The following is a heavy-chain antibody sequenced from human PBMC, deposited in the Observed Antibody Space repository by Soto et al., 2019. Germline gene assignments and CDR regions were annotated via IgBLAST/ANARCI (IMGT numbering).Heavy chain of an antibody. CDR1: GYTFINYA. J-gene: IGHJ4*02. CDR3: ARGYDSSGYYHY. Sequence: ASVKVSCKASGYTFINYAMHWVRQAPGQRLEWMGWINAANGNTKYSQKFQGRVTITADKSTSTAYMELSSLRSEDTAVYYCARGYDSSGYYHYWGQGTLVTVSS. CDR2: INAANGNT. D-gene: IGHD3-22*01. V-gene: IGHV1-3*01.